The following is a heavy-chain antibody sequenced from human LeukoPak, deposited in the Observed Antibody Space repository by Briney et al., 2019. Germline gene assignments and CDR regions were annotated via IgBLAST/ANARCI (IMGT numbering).Heavy chain of an antibody. Sequence: GGSLRLSCAASGFTFSSYWMRWVRQAPGKGLEWVAKIKQDGSETYYVDSVKGRFTISRDNAKNSLFLQMNNPRAEDTAMYYCATIDDEYIFDIWGQGTMVTVSS. J-gene: IGHJ3*02. CDR2: IKQDGSET. CDR1: GFTFSSYW. V-gene: IGHV3-7*01. CDR3: ATIDDEYIFDI. D-gene: IGHD2/OR15-2a*01.